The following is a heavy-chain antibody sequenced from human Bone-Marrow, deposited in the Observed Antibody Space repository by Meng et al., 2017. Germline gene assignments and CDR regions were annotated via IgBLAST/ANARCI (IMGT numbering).Heavy chain of an antibody. Sequence: QVRLQESGPRLVKPSATLSLTCDVSGCSVTSNNWWSWVRQSPGKALEWIGEIHHGGNTNYDLSLKSRVTISMEKAKNQIFLRLTSVTAADTAMYYCVRVSGRDFGGWADSWGQGTLVTVSS. CDR2: IHHGGNT. D-gene: IGHD3-10*01. V-gene: IGHV4-4*02. CDR3: VRVSGRDFGGWADS. CDR1: GCSVTSNNW. J-gene: IGHJ4*02.